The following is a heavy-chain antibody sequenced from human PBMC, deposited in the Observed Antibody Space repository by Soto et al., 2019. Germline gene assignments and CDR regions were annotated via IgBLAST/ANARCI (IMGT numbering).Heavy chain of an antibody. CDR1: GGSISSGRYY. CDR3: ARGVVV. V-gene: IGHV4-31*03. Sequence: QVQLQESGPGLVKPSHTLSLTCPVSGGSISSGRYYWSWIRQHPGKGLEWIGSIYYRGSTFYNPSLKIRVTMSVDTSKTQFALKLSSVTAADTAVYYWARGVVVWGQGTLVTVSS. J-gene: IGHJ4*02. D-gene: IGHD2-15*01. CDR2: IYYRGST.